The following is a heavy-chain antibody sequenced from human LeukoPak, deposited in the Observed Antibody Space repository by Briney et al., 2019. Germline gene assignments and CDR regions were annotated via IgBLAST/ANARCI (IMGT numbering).Heavy chain of an antibody. D-gene: IGHD3-10*01. Sequence: GGSLRLSCAAPKFTFSSYWMHWVRQAPGKGLVWVSRINPDGSTTNYADSVKGRFTISRDNAKNTLYLQMNSLRAEDTAVYYCARVLLGSWDWFDPWGQGTLVTVSS. J-gene: IGHJ5*02. CDR2: INPDGSTT. CDR3: ARVLLGSWDWFDP. V-gene: IGHV3-74*01. CDR1: KFTFSSYW.